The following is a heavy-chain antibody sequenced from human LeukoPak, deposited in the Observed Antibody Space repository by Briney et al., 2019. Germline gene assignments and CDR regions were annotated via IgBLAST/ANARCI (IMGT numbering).Heavy chain of an antibody. D-gene: IGHD4-17*01. J-gene: IGHJ4*02. CDR2: INPNSGGT. Sequence: ASVKVSCKASGYTFTSYYMHWVRQAPGQGLEWMGWINPNSGGTNYAQKFQGWVTMTRDTSISTAYMELSRLRSEDTAVYYCARDGKDYGDDPFDYWGQGTLVTVSS. CDR1: GYTFTSYY. CDR3: ARDGKDYGDDPFDY. V-gene: IGHV1-2*04.